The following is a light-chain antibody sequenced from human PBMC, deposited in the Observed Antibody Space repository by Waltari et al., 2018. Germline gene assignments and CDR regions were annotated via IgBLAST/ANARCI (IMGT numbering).Light chain of an antibody. CDR3: RQDYNYPPT. CDR2: AAS. V-gene: IGKV1-6*01. Sequence: AIQMTQSPSSLSASVRDRVTITCRASQGIRNDLGWSQQKPGKAPKLLIYAASSLQSGFPSSVSGSGSGTDVTLTISSLQTEDFATYYCRQDYNYPPTFGQGTKVEIK. CDR1: QGIRND. J-gene: IGKJ1*01.